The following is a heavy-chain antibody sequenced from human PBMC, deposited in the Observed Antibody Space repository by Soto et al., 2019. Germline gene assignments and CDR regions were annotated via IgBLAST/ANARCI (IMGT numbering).Heavy chain of an antibody. CDR3: ARRDFYCRGRNCFSGDYAMDV. CDR1: GFTFSSYW. V-gene: IGHV3-7*01. D-gene: IGHD2-15*01. Sequence: GGSLRLSCAASGFTFSSYWMSWVRQAPGKGLEWVANIKQDGSEKYYVDSVKGRFTISRDNSQNTLYLQMDSLRTEDTAVYYCARRDFYCRGRNCFSGDYAMDVWGQGTTVTVSS. J-gene: IGHJ6*02. CDR2: IKQDGSEK.